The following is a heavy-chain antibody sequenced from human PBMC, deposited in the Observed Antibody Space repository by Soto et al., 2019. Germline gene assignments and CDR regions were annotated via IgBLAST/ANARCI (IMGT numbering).Heavy chain of an antibody. CDR2: ISSSGSTI. V-gene: IGHV3-11*01. CDR1: GLTFSDSY. CDR3: AGGDDAFDI. J-gene: IGHJ3*02. Sequence: QVQMVESGGGLVKPGGSLRLSCVASGLTFSDSYMSWLRQAPGKGLEWLSYISSSGSTIYYADSVKGRFTISRDNAKNSLNLQMNSLRAEDTAVYYCAGGDDAFDIWGQGTMVTVSS.